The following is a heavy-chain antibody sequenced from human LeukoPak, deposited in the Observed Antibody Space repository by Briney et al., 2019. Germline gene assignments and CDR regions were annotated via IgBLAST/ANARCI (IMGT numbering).Heavy chain of an antibody. CDR3: ARANRDDSSSWSDYYYYMDV. V-gene: IGHV3-21*04. CDR1: GFSFSSYS. CDR2: ISSGSTYI. J-gene: IGHJ6*03. Sequence: GGSLRLSCSASGFSFSSYSMTWVRQAPGQGLQWVASISSGSTYIYYADSLKGRFTVTRDNANNSLSLQMNSLRAEDTAVYYCARANRDDSSSWSDYYYYMDVWGKGTTVTVSS. D-gene: IGHD6-13*01.